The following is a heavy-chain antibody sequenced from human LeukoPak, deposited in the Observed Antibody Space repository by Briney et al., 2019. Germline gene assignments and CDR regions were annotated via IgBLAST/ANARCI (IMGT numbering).Heavy chain of an antibody. J-gene: IGHJ6*03. D-gene: IGHD5-18*01. CDR2: INHSGST. CDR1: GGSISSSTYY. CDR3: ARGRGYSYGYRADGYYYYYMDV. Sequence: SETLSLTCTVSGGSISSSTYYWSWIRQPPGKGLEWIGEINHSGSTNYNPSLKSRVTISVDTSKNQFSLKLSSVTAADTAVYYCARGRGYSYGYRADGYYYYYMDVWGKGTTVTVSS. V-gene: IGHV4-39*07.